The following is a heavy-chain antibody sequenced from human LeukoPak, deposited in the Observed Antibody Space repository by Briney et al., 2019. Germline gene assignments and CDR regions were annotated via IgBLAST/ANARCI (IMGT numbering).Heavy chain of an antibody. CDR3: ARQKWEQQGRDYYFNGLDV. J-gene: IGHJ6*02. D-gene: IGHD1/OR15-1a*01. V-gene: IGHV4-61*02. CDR2: IYTSGST. Sequence: SQTLSLTCTVSGGSISSGSDYWSWIRQPAGKGLEWIGRIYTSGSTNYNPSFTSRVTMSVDRSRNQFSLKLTSVTAADTAVYYCARQKWEQQGRDYYFNGLDVWGPGTTVIVSS. CDR1: GGSISSGSDY.